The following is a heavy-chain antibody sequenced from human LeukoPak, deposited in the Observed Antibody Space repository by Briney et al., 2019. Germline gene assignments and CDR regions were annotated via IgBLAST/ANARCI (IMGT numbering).Heavy chain of an antibody. J-gene: IGHJ3*02. D-gene: IGHD4-11*01. Sequence: GGSLRLSCAASGFTFSSNYMSWVRQAPGKGLEWVSVIYSGGSTYYADSVKGRFTISRDNSKNTLYLQMNSLRAEDTAVYYCARVRENDYSNPDAFDIWGQGTMVTVSS. V-gene: IGHV3-53*01. CDR3: ARVRENDYSNPDAFDI. CDR2: IYSGGST. CDR1: GFTFSSNY.